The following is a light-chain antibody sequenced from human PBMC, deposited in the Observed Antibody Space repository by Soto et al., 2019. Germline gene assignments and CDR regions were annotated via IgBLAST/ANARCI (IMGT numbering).Light chain of an antibody. CDR2: DVI. Sequence: QSLLTQPRSVSGSPGRSVTFSCTGTSSDVGAYIYVSWYQQHPGKAPKLIIYDVIKRPSGVPDRFSGSKSGNTASLTISGLQAEDEADYYCCSYAGSYTHVFGTGTKVTVL. CDR1: SSDVGAYIY. V-gene: IGLV2-11*01. CDR3: CSYAGSYTHV. J-gene: IGLJ1*01.